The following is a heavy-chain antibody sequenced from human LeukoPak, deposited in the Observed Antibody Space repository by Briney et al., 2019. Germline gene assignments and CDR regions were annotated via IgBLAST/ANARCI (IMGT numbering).Heavy chain of an antibody. J-gene: IGHJ3*02. CDR1: GGSISVYH. D-gene: IGHD1-26*01. V-gene: IGHV4-4*08. CDR2: LYDTGIT. CDR3: AKEGMGSEATTADGAFVI. Sequence: SDTLSLTCTVSGGSISVYHWSWIRQPPGKGLQWIGYLYDTGITNYSPSLKSRVTISVDTSNNQISLKPTSVTAADTAIYFCAKEGMGSEATTADGAFVIWSQGTTVTVSS.